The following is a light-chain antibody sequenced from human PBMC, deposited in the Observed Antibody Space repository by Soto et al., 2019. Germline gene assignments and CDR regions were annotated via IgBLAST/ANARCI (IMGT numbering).Light chain of an antibody. CDR2: DVS. J-gene: IGLJ1*01. CDR3: TSYTTSSTLV. Sequence: QSALTQPASVSGSPGQSITISCTGTGSDVGGYNYVSWYQQYPGKAPKLMIYDVSNRPSGVSNRFSGSKSGNTASLTISGLQAEDEADYYCTSYTTSSTLVFGTGTKLTVL. CDR1: GSDVGGYNY. V-gene: IGLV2-14*01.